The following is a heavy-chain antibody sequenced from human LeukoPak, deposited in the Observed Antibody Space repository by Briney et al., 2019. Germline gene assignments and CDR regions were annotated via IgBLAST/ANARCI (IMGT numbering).Heavy chain of an antibody. CDR2: ISSSGSTI. V-gene: IGHV3-48*03. CDR3: ANWESPDY. J-gene: IGHJ4*02. Sequence: PGGSLRLSCAASGLTFSSYEMNWVRQAPGKGLEWVSYISSSGSTIYYADSVKGRFTISRDNAQNSLYLQMNSLRAEDTAVYYCANWESPDYWGQGTLVPVSS. CDR1: GLTFSSYE. D-gene: IGHD3-16*01.